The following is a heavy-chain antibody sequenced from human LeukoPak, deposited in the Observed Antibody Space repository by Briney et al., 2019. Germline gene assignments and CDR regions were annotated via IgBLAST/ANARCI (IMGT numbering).Heavy chain of an antibody. Sequence: PSETLSLTCAVYGGPFSGYYWSWIRQPPGKGLEWIGEINHSGSTNYNPSLKSRVTISVDTSKKQFSLKLTSVTAADTAVYYCAVDCGGDCYTSAYCGQGTLVTVSS. CDR2: INHSGST. CDR3: AVDCGGDCYTSAY. J-gene: IGHJ4*02. D-gene: IGHD2-21*02. V-gene: IGHV4-34*01. CDR1: GGPFSGYY.